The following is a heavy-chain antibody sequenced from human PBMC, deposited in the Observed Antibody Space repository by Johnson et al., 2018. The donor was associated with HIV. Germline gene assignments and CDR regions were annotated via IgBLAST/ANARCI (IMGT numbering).Heavy chain of an antibody. CDR2: IYSGGST. CDR3: ARVHSGGAFDI. Sequence: MQLVESGGGLVQPGGSLRLSCAASGFTVSSNYMSWVRQAPGKGLEWVSVIYSGGSTYYADSVKGRFTISRDNSKNTLYLQMNNLRAEDTAVYYCARVHSGGAFDIWGQGTMVTVSS. V-gene: IGHV3-66*01. J-gene: IGHJ3*02. CDR1: GFTVSSNY.